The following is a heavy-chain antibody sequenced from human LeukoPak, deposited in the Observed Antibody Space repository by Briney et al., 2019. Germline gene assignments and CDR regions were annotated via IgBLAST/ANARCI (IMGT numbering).Heavy chain of an antibody. V-gene: IGHV3-11*01. Sequence: LSLTCAVYGGSFSGYYWSWIGQAPGKGLEWVSYMSSSGSTIYYADSVKGRFTISRDNAKNSLYLQMNSLRAEDTAVYYCARTVGMDVWGQGTTVTVSS. CDR3: ARTVGMDV. J-gene: IGHJ6*02. D-gene: IGHD4-17*01. CDR2: MSSSGSTI. CDR1: GGSFSGYY.